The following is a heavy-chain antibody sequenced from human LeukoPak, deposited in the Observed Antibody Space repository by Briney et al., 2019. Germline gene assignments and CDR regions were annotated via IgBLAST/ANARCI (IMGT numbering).Heavy chain of an antibody. CDR1: GASVSGFY. D-gene: IGHD3-10*01. Sequence: SETLSLTCTVSGASVSGFYWSWIRQPPGKGLEWVGYISNTGNTNYNPSLKSRVTISVDTSKNQFSLKLSSVAAADTAVYYCTSCSWGSGAYIHEAIWSWFDPWGQGTLVTVSS. CDR3: TSCSWGSGAYIHEAIWSWFDP. J-gene: IGHJ5*02. V-gene: IGHV4-59*08. CDR2: ISNTGNT.